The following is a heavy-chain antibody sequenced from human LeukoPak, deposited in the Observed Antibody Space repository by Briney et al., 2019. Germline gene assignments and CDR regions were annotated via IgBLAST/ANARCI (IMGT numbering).Heavy chain of an antibody. D-gene: IGHD6-13*01. Sequence: VASVKVSCKASGYTFTSYAMNWVRQAPGQGLEWMGWINTNTWNPTYAQGFTGRFVFSLDTSVSTAYLQISSLKAEDTAVYYCARDITGYSSSWYVTFLSDIQDDAFDIWGQGTMVTVSS. V-gene: IGHV7-4-1*02. CDR2: INTNTWNP. CDR1: GYTFTSYA. CDR3: ARDITGYSSSWYVTFLSDIQDDAFDI. J-gene: IGHJ3*02.